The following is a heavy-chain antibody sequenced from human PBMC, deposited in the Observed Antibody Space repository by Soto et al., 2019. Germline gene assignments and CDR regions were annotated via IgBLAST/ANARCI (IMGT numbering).Heavy chain of an antibody. Sequence: GASVKVSCKTSGYTFTGYYIYWVRQAPGQGLEWMGWINPHSGGTDSSQKFQGRVTMTRDTSIGTAYMELSRLRSDDTAVYYCAGTSCSSTTCPTTYWGQGTLVTVSS. V-gene: IGHV1-2*02. D-gene: IGHD2-2*01. CDR3: AGTSCSSTTCPTTY. J-gene: IGHJ4*02. CDR1: GYTFTGYY. CDR2: INPHSGGT.